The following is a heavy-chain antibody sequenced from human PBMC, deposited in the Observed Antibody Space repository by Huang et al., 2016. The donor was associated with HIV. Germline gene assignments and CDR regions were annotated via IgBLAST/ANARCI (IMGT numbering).Heavy chain of an antibody. J-gene: IGHJ4*02. V-gene: IGHV1-24*01. CDR2: LDPEEGET. CDR1: GYTLTELS. CDR3: ATVDRRFRNHDSGDYYFDY. Sequence: QVQLVQSGAEVKKTGASVKVACKVSGYTLTELSMHWVRQAPGKGIEWMGGLDPEEGETIYAQKFQGIVTMTEDTSTDTAYMELSSLISEDTAVYYCATVDRRFRNHDSGDYYFDYWDQGTLVTVSS. D-gene: IGHD3-22*01.